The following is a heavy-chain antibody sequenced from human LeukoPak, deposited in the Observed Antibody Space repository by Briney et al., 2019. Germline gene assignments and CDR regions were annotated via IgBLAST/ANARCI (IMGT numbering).Heavy chain of an antibody. J-gene: IGHJ4*02. Sequence: GGSLRLSCAASGFTFSNFLMTWVRQAPGKGLVWVSRIQGDGSNTNYADSVKGRFSISRDNAKNTVYLQMSSLRAEDTGIYYCARGTSAGGPISPFDFWGQGTVVTVSS. CDR3: ARGTSAGGPISPFDF. CDR1: GFTFSNFL. D-gene: IGHD6-13*01. CDR2: IQGDGSNT. V-gene: IGHV3-74*01.